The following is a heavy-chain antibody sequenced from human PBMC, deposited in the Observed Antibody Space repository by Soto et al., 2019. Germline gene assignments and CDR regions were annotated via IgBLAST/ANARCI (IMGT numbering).Heavy chain of an antibody. D-gene: IGHD5-18*01. J-gene: IGHJ3*02. V-gene: IGHV1-69*02. CDR1: GGTFSSYT. CDR3: ASRGYSYGPHDAFDI. CDR2: IIPILGIA. Sequence: SVKVSCKASGGTFSSYTISWVRQAPGQGLEWMGRIIPILGIANYAQKFQGRVTITADKSTSTAYMELSSLRSEDTAVYYCASRGYSYGPHDAFDIWGQGTMVTVSS.